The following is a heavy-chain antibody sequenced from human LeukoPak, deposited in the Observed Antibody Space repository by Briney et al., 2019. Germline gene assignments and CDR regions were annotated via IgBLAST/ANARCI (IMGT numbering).Heavy chain of an antibody. CDR2: ISSSSSTI. CDR1: GFTFSSYS. D-gene: IGHD1-26*01. CDR3: ARDRGSYGY. J-gene: IGHJ4*02. V-gene: IGHV3-48*01. Sequence: GGSLRLSCAASGFTFSSYSMNWVRQAPRKGLEWVSYISSSSSTIYYADSVKGRFTISRDNAKSSLYLQMNSLRAEDTAVYYCARDRGSYGYWGQGTLVTVSS.